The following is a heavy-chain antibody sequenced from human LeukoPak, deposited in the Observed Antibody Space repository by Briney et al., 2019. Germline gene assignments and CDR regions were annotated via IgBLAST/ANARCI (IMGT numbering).Heavy chain of an antibody. J-gene: IGHJ1*01. Sequence: GRSLRLSWAAAGFTFSSYGMHWVRQAPGKGLEWVAVMWDDGSNKYYADSVKGRFTISRDNSKNTLYLQMNSLRAEDTAVYYCARGEMATITSVLVYWGQGTLVTVSS. CDR1: GFTFSSYG. CDR2: MWDDGSNK. D-gene: IGHD5-24*01. V-gene: IGHV3-33*01. CDR3: ARGEMATITSVLVY.